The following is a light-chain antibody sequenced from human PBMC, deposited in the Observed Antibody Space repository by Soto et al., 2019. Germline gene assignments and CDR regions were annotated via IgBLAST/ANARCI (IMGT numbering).Light chain of an antibody. CDR3: SSYTSSITPYV. CDR2: GVS. V-gene: IGLV2-14*01. Sequence: QSVLTQPASVSGSPGQSITIFCTGTITDFGAYNYVPWYQQHPGKAPKLLIYGVSSRPSGGSNRFSGSKSGNAAYLTISGLQADDESEYYCSSYTSSITPYVFGTRTKVTVL. J-gene: IGLJ1*01. CDR1: ITDFGAYNY.